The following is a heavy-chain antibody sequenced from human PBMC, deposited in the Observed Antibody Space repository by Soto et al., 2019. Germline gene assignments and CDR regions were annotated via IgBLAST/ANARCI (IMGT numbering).Heavy chain of an antibody. CDR3: ARGGGKQQLTRPFDY. Sequence: SETLSLTCAVYGGSFSGYYWSWIRQPPGKGLEWIGEINHSGSTNYNPSLKSRVTISVDTSKNQFSLKLSSVTAADTAVYYCARGGGKQQLTRPFDYWGQGTLVTVSS. CDR1: GGSFSGYY. D-gene: IGHD6-13*01. CDR2: INHSGST. V-gene: IGHV4-34*01. J-gene: IGHJ4*02.